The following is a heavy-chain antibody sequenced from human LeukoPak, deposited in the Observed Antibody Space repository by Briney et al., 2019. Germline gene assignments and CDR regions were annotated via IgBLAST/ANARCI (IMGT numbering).Heavy chain of an antibody. J-gene: IGHJ4*02. CDR1: GFTFSNYW. V-gene: IGHV3-7*04. CDR2: IKPDGSEA. D-gene: IGHD1-26*01. CDR3: ARDGGSY. Sequence: PGGSLRLSCAASGFTFSNYWMTWVRQAPGKGLDWVANIKPDGSEAYYVDSVKGRFTISRDNGKNSLFLQMNSLRAEDTAVYYCARDGGSYWGQGTLVTVSS.